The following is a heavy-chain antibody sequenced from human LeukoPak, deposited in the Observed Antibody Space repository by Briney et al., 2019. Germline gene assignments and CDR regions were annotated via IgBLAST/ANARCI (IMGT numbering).Heavy chain of an antibody. CDR2: ISAYNGDT. V-gene: IGHV1-18*01. J-gene: IGHJ4*02. CDR1: GYAFTRYG. CDR3: ARDPSNTSGRYIYFDY. Sequence: GASVTVSCRASGYAFTRYGFSWVRQASGQGLEWMGWISAYNGDTNYAQKFKGRVTMTTDTSTRTAYMELRSLRSDDTAVYYCARDPSNTSGRYIYFDYWGQGTLVTVSS. D-gene: IGHD6-19*01.